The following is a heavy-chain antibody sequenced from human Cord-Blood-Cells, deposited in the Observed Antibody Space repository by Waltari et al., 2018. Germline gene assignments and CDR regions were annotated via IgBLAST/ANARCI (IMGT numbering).Heavy chain of an antibody. CDR2: IYYSGST. D-gene: IGHD3-10*01. CDR3: ARQGEVRGVYYFDY. V-gene: IGHV4-39*01. Sequence: QLQLLESGPGLVKPSETLSLTCTVSGGSISSSSYYWGWSRQPPGKGREWSGSIYYSGSTNYNPSLKSRVTISVDTSKNQFSLKLSSVTAADTAVYYCARQGEVRGVYYFDYWGQGTLVTVSS. CDR1: GGSISSSSYY. J-gene: IGHJ4*02.